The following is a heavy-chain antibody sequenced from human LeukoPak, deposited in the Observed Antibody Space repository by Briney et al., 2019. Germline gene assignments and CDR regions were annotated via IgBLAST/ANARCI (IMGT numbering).Heavy chain of an antibody. CDR1: GFTFSNYW. CDR2: IKPDGSEK. J-gene: IGHJ4*02. CDR3: ATYNSDTGGSDY. V-gene: IGHV3-7*01. D-gene: IGHD3-22*01. Sequence: PGGSLRLSCAASGFTFSNYWMTWVRQAPGKGLEWVAYIKPDGSEKYSVDSVKGRFTISRDSAKNSLDLQMNSLRAGDTAVYYCATYNSDTGGSDYWGQGTLVTVSS.